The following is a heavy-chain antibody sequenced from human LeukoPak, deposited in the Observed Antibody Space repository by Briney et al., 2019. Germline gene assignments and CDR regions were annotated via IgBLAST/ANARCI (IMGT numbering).Heavy chain of an antibody. CDR1: GFTLSSYE. Sequence: GGSLRLSCTVSGFTLSSYEMSWIRQAPGKGLEWVSSIDYSGGSSYYADSVKGRFTISRANSKNTLFLQMNSLRAEDTAVYYCAKDLPTPYFDYWGQGTLVTVSS. CDR3: AKDLPTPYFDY. V-gene: IGHV3-23*01. J-gene: IGHJ4*02. D-gene: IGHD2-15*01. CDR2: IDYSGGSS.